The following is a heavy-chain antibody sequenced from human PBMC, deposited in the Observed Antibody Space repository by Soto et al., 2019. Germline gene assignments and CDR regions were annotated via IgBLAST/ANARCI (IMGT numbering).Heavy chain of an antibody. CDR2: ISAYNGNT. CDR3: ARALAAAGPFDY. V-gene: IGHV1-18*01. J-gene: IGHJ4*02. D-gene: IGHD6-13*01. Sequence: QVQLVQSGAEVKKPGASVKVSCKTSGYTFTSYAISWVRQAPGQGLEWMGWISAYNGNTHYAQKLQGRVTMTTDTSTITAYMELRSLRSDDTAVYYCARALAAAGPFDYWGQGTRVTVSS. CDR1: GYTFTSYA.